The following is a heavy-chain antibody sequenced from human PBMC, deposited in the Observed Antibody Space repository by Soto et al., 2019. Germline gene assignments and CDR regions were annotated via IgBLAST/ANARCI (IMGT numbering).Heavy chain of an antibody. CDR3: AKDYPLQQVVNPFDI. J-gene: IGHJ3*02. CDR2: ISYDGSHK. Sequence: QVQLVESGGGVVQPGRSLGLSCAASGFTFSSYGMHWVRQAPGKGLEWVAVISYDGSHKYYTESVKGRFTISRDNSKNTLYLQMNSLRAEDTAMYYCAKDYPLQQVVNPFDIWGQGTMVTVSS. D-gene: IGHD6-13*01. V-gene: IGHV3-30*18. CDR1: GFTFSSYG.